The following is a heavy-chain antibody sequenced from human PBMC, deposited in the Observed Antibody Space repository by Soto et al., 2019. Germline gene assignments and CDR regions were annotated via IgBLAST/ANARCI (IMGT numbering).Heavy chain of an antibody. Sequence: QVPLAESGGGVVQPGRSLRLSCAASGFIFRTYTMHWVRQAPGEGLEWVGLISFDGGAEFYAGSGKGRFTISRDNSMNTLDLQMNSLGAGEAAVYYCASWSMVGGNIPTSSADPWGPGTLVTVS. CDR3: ASWSMVGGNIPTSSADP. CDR2: ISFDGGAE. CDR1: GFIFRTYT. D-gene: IGHD3-10*01. V-gene: IGHV3-30-3*01. J-gene: IGHJ5*02.